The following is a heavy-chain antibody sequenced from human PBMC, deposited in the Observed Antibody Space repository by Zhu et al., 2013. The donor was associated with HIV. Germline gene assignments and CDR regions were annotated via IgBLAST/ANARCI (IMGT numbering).Heavy chain of an antibody. Sequence: QVQLQESGPGLVKPSETLSLTCTVSGGSVSSGSYYWSWIRQPPGKGLEWDWVYLLQWEHQLQPLPQESSHHISRHVQEPVLPEAELCDRCRTRPCIYCARVPRRRQLPDYWGQGTLVTVSS. J-gene: IGHJ4*02. CDR1: GGSVSSGSYY. CDR2: LLQWEH. CDR3: ARVPRRRQLPDY. V-gene: IGHV4-61*01. D-gene: IGHD1-26*01.